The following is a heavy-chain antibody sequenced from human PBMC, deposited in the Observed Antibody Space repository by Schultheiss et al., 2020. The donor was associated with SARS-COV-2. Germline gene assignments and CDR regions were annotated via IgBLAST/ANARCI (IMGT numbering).Heavy chain of an antibody. CDR3: AREGTGRVGASNRLFDY. CDR1: GFSFDSYA. CDR2: IWYDGTKK. J-gene: IGHJ4*02. D-gene: IGHD3/OR15-3a*01. V-gene: IGHV3-33*01. Sequence: GGSLRLSCAASGFSFDSYAMHWVRQAPGTGLEWVAIIWYDGTKKYYGDSVRGRFTISRDNSKNMLFLQMNSLRADDTAVYYCAREGTGRVGASNRLFDYWGQGTLVTVSS.